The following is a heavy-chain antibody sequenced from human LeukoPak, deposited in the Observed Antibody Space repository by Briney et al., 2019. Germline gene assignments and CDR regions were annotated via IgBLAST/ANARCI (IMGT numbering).Heavy chain of an antibody. V-gene: IGHV1-3*01. CDR1: GYTFTSYA. J-gene: IGHJ4*02. CDR2: INAGNGNT. CDR3: GRVPSTLYDFWSAYVIDY. D-gene: IGHD3-3*01. Sequence: ASVKVSCKASGYTFTSYAMHWVRQAPGQRLEWMGWINAGNGNTKYSQEFQGRVTITRDTSTSTAYMELRSLRSDDTAVYYCGRVPSTLYDFWSAYVIDYWGQGTLVTVSS.